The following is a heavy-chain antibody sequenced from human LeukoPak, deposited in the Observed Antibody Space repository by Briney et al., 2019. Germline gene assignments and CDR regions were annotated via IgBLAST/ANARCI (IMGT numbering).Heavy chain of an antibody. CDR1: GFTFSSYS. CDR3: ARARYDSSGPYDKYYFDY. V-gene: IGHV3-21*01. J-gene: IGHJ4*02. CDR2: ISSSSSYI. D-gene: IGHD3-22*01. Sequence: GGSLRLSCAASGFTFSSYSMNWVRQAPGKGPEWVSSISSSSSYIYYADSVKGRFTISRDNAKNSLYLQMNSLRAEDTAVYYCARARYDSSGPYDKYYFDYWGQGTLVTVSS.